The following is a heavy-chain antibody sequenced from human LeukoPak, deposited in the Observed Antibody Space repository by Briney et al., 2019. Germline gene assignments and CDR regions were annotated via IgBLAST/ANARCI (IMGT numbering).Heavy chain of an antibody. V-gene: IGHV4-59*08. J-gene: IGHJ3*02. CDR1: GGSISSYY. CDR2: IYYSGST. Sequence: SETQSLTCTVSGGSISSYYWSWIRQPPGKGLEWIGYIYYSGSTNYNPSLKSRVTISVDTSKNQFSLKLSSVTAADTAVYYCARSRPTYYYYDSSGYYTLDAFDIWGQGTMVTVSS. CDR3: ARSRPTYYYYDSSGYYTLDAFDI. D-gene: IGHD3-22*01.